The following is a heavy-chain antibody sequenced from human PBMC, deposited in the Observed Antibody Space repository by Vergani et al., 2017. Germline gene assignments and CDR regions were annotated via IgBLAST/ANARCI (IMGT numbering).Heavy chain of an antibody. CDR2: ISIDGGST. V-gene: IGHV3-9*01. J-gene: IGHJ4*02. CDR1: GFTFDDYA. Sequence: EVQLVESGGGLVQPGRSLRLSCAASGFTFDDYAMHWVRQAPGKGLEWVSGISIDGGSTYYAASVKGRFTISRDNSKHTLSLQMNSMTAEDTAIYYCAGPKGTSAYYYGGFDYWGQGTLVTVSS. D-gene: IGHD3-22*01. CDR3: AGPKGTSAYYYGGFDY.